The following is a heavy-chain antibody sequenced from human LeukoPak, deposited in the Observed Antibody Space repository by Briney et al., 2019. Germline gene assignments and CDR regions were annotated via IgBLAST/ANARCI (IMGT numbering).Heavy chain of an antibody. CDR1: GYTFTDYY. Sequence: ASVKVSCKVSGYTFTDYYMHWVQQAPGKGLEWVGLVDPEDGETIYAEKFQGRVTITADTSTDTAYMELSSLRSEDTAVYYCARSEYSGSYSPFDYWGQGTLVTVSS. CDR2: VDPEDGET. CDR3: ARSEYSGSYSPFDY. D-gene: IGHD1-26*01. V-gene: IGHV1-69-2*01. J-gene: IGHJ4*02.